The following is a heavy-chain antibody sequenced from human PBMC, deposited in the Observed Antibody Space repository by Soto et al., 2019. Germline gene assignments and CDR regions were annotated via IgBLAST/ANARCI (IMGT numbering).Heavy chain of an antibody. CDR1: GYTFTIYA. CDR3: ARVGGYDFRYYYCYIEV. D-gene: IGHD5-12*01. V-gene: IGHV1-3*01. Sequence: QVQLVQSGAEVKKPGASVKVSCKASGYTFTIYAMHWVRQAPGQRLEWMGWINAGNGNTKHSQTFQGRVTITSDTSASRAYMELSSLRSEDTAVYYCARVGGYDFRYYYCYIEVWGKGTTVTVSS. CDR2: INAGNGNT. J-gene: IGHJ6*03.